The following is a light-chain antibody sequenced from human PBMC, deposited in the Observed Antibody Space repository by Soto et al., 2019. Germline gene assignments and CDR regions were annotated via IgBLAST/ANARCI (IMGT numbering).Light chain of an antibody. V-gene: IGKV1D-12*01. CDR1: HGISIW. J-gene: IGKJ1*01. Sequence: DIQMTQSPSSVSASVGDKVTIACRASHGISIWLAWFQQKPGKAPKLLIYSASSLQRGVPSRFSGSGSGTDFTLTISSLQPDDFATYYCQQYNSYSEAFGQGTKVDIK. CDR2: SAS. CDR3: QQYNSYSEA.